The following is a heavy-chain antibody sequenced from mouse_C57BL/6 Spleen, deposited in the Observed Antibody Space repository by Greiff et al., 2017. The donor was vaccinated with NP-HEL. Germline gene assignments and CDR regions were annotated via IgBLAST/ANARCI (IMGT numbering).Heavy chain of an antibody. CDR1: GFNIKDDY. J-gene: IGHJ3*01. Sequence: EVKLMESGAELVRPGASVKLSCTASGFNIKDDYMHWVKQRPEQGLEWIGWIDPENGDTEYASKFQGKATITADTSSNTAYLQLSSLTSEDTAVYYCTTKAYGSSYGFAYWGQGTLVTVSA. CDR3: TTKAYGSSYGFAY. V-gene: IGHV14-4*01. CDR2: IDPENGDT. D-gene: IGHD1-1*01.